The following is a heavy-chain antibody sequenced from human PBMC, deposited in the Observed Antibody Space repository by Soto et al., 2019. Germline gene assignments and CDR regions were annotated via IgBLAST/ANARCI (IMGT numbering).Heavy chain of an antibody. J-gene: IGHJ4*02. D-gene: IGHD4-4*01. CDR1: GYTFTSYG. CDR3: ARDRGLDGSNYVRYFDY. V-gene: IGHV1-18*01. CDR2: ISAYNGNT. Sequence: ASVKVSCKASGYTFTSYGISWVRQAPGQGLEWMGWISAYNGNTNYAQKLQGRVTMTTDTSTSTAYMELRSLRSDDTAVYYCARDRGLDGSNYVRYFDYWGQGTLVTVSS.